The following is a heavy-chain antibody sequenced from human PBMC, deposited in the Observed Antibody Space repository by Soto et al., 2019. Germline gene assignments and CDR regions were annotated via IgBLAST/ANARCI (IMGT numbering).Heavy chain of an antibody. CDR1: GGSISSGDYC. D-gene: IGHD3-3*01. J-gene: IGHJ5*02. CDR2: IYYSGST. CDR3: AREESSYYDFWSGYYTNWFDP. V-gene: IGHV4-30-4*01. Sequence: PSETLSLTCTVSGGSISSGDYCWSWIRQPPGKGLEWIGYIYYSGSTYYNPSLKSRVTISVDTSKSQFSLKLSSVTAADTAVYYCAREESSYYDFWSGYYTNWFDPWGQGTLVTVSS.